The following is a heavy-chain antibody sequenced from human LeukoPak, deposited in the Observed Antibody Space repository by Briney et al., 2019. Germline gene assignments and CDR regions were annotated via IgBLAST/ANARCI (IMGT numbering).Heavy chain of an antibody. CDR2: INSDGSST. V-gene: IGHV3-74*01. CDR3: ARGTYYYGSGSYPYDY. J-gene: IGHJ4*02. D-gene: IGHD3-10*01. CDR1: GFTFSSYW. Sequence: AGGSLRLSCTASGFTFSSYWMHWVRQAPGKGLVWVSRINSDGSSTSYADSVKGRFTISRDNAKNTLYLQMNSLRAEDTAVYYCARGTYYYGSGSYPYDYWGQGTLVTVSS.